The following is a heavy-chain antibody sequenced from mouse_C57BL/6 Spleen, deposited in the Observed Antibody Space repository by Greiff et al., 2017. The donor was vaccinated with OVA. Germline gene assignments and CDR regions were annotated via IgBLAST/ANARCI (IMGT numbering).Heavy chain of an antibody. D-gene: IGHD2-3*01. CDR3: AGGGLLRPMDY. Sequence: QLQQSGPELVKPGASVKISCKASGYSFTGYYMNWVKQSPEKSLEWIGEINPSTGGTTYNQKFKAKATLTVDKSSSTAYMQLKSLTSEDSAVYYCAGGGLLRPMDYWGQGTSVTVSS. CDR1: GYSFTGYY. CDR2: INPSTGGT. J-gene: IGHJ4*01. V-gene: IGHV1-42*01.